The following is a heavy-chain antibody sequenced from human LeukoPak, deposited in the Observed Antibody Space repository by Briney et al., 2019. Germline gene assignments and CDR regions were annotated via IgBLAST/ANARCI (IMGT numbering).Heavy chain of an antibody. J-gene: IGHJ3*02. V-gene: IGHV1-69*13. CDR1: GGTFSSYA. Sequence: SVKVSCKASGGTFSSYAISWVRQAPGQGLEWMGGIIPIFGTANYAQKFQGRVTITADESTSTAYMELSSLRSEDTAVYYCAREVRSGYDILTRRGDAFDIWGQGTMVTVSS. CDR2: IIPIFGTA. D-gene: IGHD3-9*01. CDR3: AREVRSGYDILTRRGDAFDI.